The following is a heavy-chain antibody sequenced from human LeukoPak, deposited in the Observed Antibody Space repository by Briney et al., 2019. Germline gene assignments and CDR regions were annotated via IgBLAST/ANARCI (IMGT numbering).Heavy chain of an antibody. V-gene: IGHV4-34*01. J-gene: IGHJ4*02. CDR3: ARRGGAMVGAAAGMDY. Sequence: SETLSLTCAVYGGSFSGYYWSWIRQPPGKGLEWIGEINHSGSTNYNPSLKSRVTISVDTSKNQFSLKLSSVTAADTAVYYCARRGGAMVGAAAGMDYRGQGTLVTVSS. CDR2: INHSGST. D-gene: IGHD6-13*01. CDR1: GGSFSGYY.